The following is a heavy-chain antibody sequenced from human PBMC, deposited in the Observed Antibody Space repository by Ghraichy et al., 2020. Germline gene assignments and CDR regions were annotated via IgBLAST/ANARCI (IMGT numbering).Heavy chain of an antibody. J-gene: IGHJ4*02. D-gene: IGHD3-9*01. CDR3: ARHGATGYYYFGY. Sequence: RGSLRLSCAASGFTVSSNYMSWVRQAPGKGLEWVSVIYSGGSTYYADSVKGRFTISRDNSKNTVFLQMNSLRAEDSAVYYCARHGATGYYYFGYWGQGTLVTVSS. V-gene: IGHV3-53*01. CDR2: IYSGGST. CDR1: GFTVSSNY.